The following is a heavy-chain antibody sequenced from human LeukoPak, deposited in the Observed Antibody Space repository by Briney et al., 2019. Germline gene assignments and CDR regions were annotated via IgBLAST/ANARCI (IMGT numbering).Heavy chain of an antibody. CDR1: GFTFSSYA. Sequence: GGSLRLSCAASGFTFSSYAMSWVRQAPGKGLEWVSAISGSGGSTYYADSVKGRFTISRDNSKNTLYLQMNSLRAEDTAVYYCAKGRRYSSGWYHFDYWGQGTLVTVSS. V-gene: IGHV3-23*01. CDR2: ISGSGGST. CDR3: AKGRRYSSGWYHFDY. D-gene: IGHD6-19*01. J-gene: IGHJ4*02.